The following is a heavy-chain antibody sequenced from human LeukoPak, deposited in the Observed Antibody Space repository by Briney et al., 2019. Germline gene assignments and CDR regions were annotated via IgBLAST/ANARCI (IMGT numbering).Heavy chain of an antibody. CDR2: IIPIFGTA. V-gene: IGHV1-69*13. Sequence: SVKVSCKASGGTFSSYAISWVRQAPGQGLEWMGGIIPIFGTANYAQKFQGRVTITADESTSTAYMELSGLRSEDTAVYYCARDETRGYSYGMDVWGQGTTVTVSS. J-gene: IGHJ6*02. CDR3: ARDETRGYSYGMDV. CDR1: GGTFSSYA. D-gene: IGHD5-18*01.